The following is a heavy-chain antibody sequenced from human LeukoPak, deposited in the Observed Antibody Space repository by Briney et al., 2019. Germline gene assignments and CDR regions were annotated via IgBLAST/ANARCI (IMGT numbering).Heavy chain of an antibody. CDR2: IGTAGDT. Sequence: GGSLRLSCAASGFTFSSYDMHWDRQATGKGLEWVSAIGTAGDTYYPGSVKGRSTISRENAKNSLYLQMNSLRAGDTAVYYCAGGLGYDYDYGMDVWGQGTTVTVSS. V-gene: IGHV3-13*01. CDR1: GFTFSSYD. CDR3: AGGLGYDYDYGMDV. J-gene: IGHJ6*02. D-gene: IGHD5-12*01.